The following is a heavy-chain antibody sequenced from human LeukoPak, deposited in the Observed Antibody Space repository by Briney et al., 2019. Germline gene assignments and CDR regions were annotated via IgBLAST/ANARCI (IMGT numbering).Heavy chain of an antibody. CDR3: AKAATTTYGRGVGYYFDY. V-gene: IGHV3-9*03. CDR2: ISWNSGNI. CDR1: GFTFSTYW. D-gene: IGHD1-26*01. Sequence: GGSLRLSCAASGFTFSTYWLSWVRQAPGKGLEWVSSISWNSGNIGYADSVKGRFTISRDNAKSSLYLQMNSLRDEDMALYYCAKAATTTYGRGVGYYFDYWGQGMLVTVSS. J-gene: IGHJ4*02.